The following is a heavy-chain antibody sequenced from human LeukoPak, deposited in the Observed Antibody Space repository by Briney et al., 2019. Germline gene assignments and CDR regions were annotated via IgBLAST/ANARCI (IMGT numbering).Heavy chain of an antibody. J-gene: IGHJ4*02. V-gene: IGHV3-30-3*01. CDR1: GFTFSRYP. CDR3: AAWRGYDSGSFSGPLDY. D-gene: IGHD3-10*01. CDR2: VSYDGSIK. Sequence: PGGSLRLSCAASGFTFSRYPMDWVRQAPGKGLEWVAVVSYDGSIKSYADSVKGRFTISRDNPRNTLYLQMNSLRGEDTAIYYCAAWRGYDSGSFSGPLDYWGQGTLVLVSS.